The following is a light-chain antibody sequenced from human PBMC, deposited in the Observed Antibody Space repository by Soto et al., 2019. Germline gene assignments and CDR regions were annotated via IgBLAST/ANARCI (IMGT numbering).Light chain of an antibody. Sequence: EIVMTQSPATLSVSPGERATLSCRASQSVDRNLAWYQQKPGQAPRLLIFGASTRATGIPARFSGSGSGTDLTLTISSLQSEDFGVYFCQQYDNWPLTFVGGTKVEIK. V-gene: IGKV3D-15*01. CDR2: GAS. CDR3: QQYDNWPLT. CDR1: QSVDRN. J-gene: IGKJ4*01.